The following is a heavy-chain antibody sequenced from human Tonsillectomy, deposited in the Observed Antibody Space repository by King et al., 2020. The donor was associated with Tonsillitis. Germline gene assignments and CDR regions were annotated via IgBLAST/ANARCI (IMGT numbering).Heavy chain of an antibody. D-gene: IGHD6-13*01. Sequence: ITLKESGPTLVKATQTLTLTCTFSGFSLSTTGVGVGWIRQAPGKALEWLALLYWDDDKSYSPSLKSRLTITKETSKNQVVLTMTNMDPVDTATYYCAHRPIAAAGVTWAFDYWGQGTLVTVSS. CDR3: AHRPIAAAGVTWAFDY. J-gene: IGHJ4*02. CDR1: GFSLSTTGVG. V-gene: IGHV2-5*02. CDR2: LYWDDDK.